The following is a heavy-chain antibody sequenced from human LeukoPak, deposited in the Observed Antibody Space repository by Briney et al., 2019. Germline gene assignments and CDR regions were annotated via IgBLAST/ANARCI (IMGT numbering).Heavy chain of an antibody. D-gene: IGHD2-15*01. V-gene: IGHV3-30*04. Sequence: GGFLRLSCAASGFTFSSYAMHWVRQAPGKGLEWVAVISYDGSNKYYADSVKGRFTISRDNSKNTLYLQMNSLRAEDTAVYYCARAGRKSRGIDIVRKKETGYYYYMDVWAKGPRSPSP. J-gene: IGHJ6*03. CDR3: ARAGRKSRGIDIVRKKETGYYYYMDV. CDR1: GFTFSSYA. CDR2: ISYDGSNK.